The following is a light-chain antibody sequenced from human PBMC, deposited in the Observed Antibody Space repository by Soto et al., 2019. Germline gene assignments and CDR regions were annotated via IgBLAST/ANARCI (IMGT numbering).Light chain of an antibody. CDR1: QSVSSGY. CDR3: QHYGNSPT. Sequence: EMVLTQSPGTLSLSPGDGATLSCRASQSVSSGYLAWYQQKPGQAPRLLIYGASRRATGIPDRFSGSGSGTDFTLSISRLEPEYFAVYWCQHYGNSPTVGQGTKVQIK. J-gene: IGKJ1*01. CDR2: GAS. V-gene: IGKV3-20*01.